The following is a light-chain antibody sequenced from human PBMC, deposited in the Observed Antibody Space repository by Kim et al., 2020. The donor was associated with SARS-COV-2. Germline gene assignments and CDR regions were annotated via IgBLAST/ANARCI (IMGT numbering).Light chain of an antibody. CDR2: GAS. J-gene: IGKJ1*01. Sequence: EIVMTQSPATLSVSPGERATLSCRASQSVSNNLAWFQQKAGQAPRLLIYGASTRATGIPDRFSGSGSGTEFTLTISSLQSEDFAVYYCQQYNNWPRTFGQGTKVEIK. CDR1: QSVSNN. V-gene: IGKV3-15*01. CDR3: QQYNNWPRT.